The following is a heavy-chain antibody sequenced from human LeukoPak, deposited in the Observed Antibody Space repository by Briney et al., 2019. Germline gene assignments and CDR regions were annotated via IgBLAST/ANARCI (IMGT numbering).Heavy chain of an antibody. V-gene: IGHV3-33*01. D-gene: IGHD4-23*01. CDR2: IWYDGSNK. Sequence: PGRSLRLSCAASGFTFSSYGMHWVRQAPGKGLEWVAVIWYDGSNKYYADSAKGRFTISRNNSKNTLYLQMNSLRAEDTAVYYCAREPGGNSDYWGQGTLVTVSS. CDR3: AREPGGNSDY. CDR1: GFTFSSYG. J-gene: IGHJ4*02.